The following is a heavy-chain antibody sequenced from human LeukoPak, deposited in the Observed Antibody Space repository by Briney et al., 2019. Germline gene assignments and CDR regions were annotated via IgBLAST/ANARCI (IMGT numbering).Heavy chain of an antibody. V-gene: IGHV3-53*01. CDR3: AKDGSWDGSNPQPYYFDY. CDR2: IYSGGST. D-gene: IGHD5-24*01. Sequence: GGSLRLSCAASGFTVSSNYMSWVRQAPGKGLEWVSVIYSGGSTYYADSVKGRFTISRDNSKNTLYLQMHSLRVEDTAVYYCAKDGSWDGSNPQPYYFDYWGQGTLVTVSS. J-gene: IGHJ4*02. CDR1: GFTVSSNY.